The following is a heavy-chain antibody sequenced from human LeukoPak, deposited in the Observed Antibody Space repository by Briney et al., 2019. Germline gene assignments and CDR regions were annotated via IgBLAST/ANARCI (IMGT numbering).Heavy chain of an antibody. CDR3: ASPYYYDRSSYYHFIDH. CDR1: GFTFSSYG. D-gene: IGHD3-22*01. V-gene: IGHV3-23*01. J-gene: IGHJ4*02. CDR2: ISGSGGST. Sequence: PGGSLRLSCAASGFTFSSYGMSWVRQAPGKGLEWVSAISGSGGSTYYADSVKGRFTISRDNSKNTQHLQMNNLRTEDTAVYYCASPYYYDRSSYYHFIDHWGRGTLVTVSS.